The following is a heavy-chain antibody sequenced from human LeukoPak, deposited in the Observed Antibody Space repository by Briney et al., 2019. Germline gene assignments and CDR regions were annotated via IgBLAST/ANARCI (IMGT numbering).Heavy chain of an antibody. CDR1: YX. CDR2: IYPGDSDT. V-gene: IGHV5-51*01. CDR3: ARQDSGSYPAAFDY. Sequence: YXXXWVRQMPGXGLEWMGIIYPGDSDTRYSPSFQGQVTISADKSISTAYLQWSSLKASDTAMYYCARQDSGSYPAAFDYWGQGTLVTVSS. J-gene: IGHJ4*02. D-gene: IGHD1-26*01.